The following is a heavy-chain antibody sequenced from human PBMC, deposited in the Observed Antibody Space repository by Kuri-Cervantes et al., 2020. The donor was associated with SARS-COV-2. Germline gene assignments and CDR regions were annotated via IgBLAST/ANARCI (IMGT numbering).Heavy chain of an antibody. CDR2: INPSGGST. Sequence: ASVKVSCKASGYTFTSYYMHWVRQAPGQGLEWMGIINPSGGSTSYAQKFQGRVTMTRDTSTSTVYMELSSLRSEDTAVYYCATASGPRGAFDIWGQGTMVTVSS. V-gene: IGHV1-46*01. CDR1: GYTFTSYY. CDR3: ATASGPRGAFDI. J-gene: IGHJ3*02. D-gene: IGHD1-14*01.